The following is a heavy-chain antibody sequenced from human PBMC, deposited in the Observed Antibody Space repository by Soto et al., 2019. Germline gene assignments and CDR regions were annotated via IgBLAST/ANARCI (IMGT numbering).Heavy chain of an antibody. V-gene: IGHV5-51*01. CDR3: AGPLSPGGGYDGFEI. J-gene: IGHJ3*02. Sequence: PGAALKISWKGCGYSFTSYLYGWWGRLPGKGMECMGMIYPGDSDTRYSPSFQGQVTISADKSNSTAYLQWSSLKASDTAMYYCAGPLSPGGGYDGFEIWGKGTMVTASS. D-gene: IGHD2-15*01. CDR2: IYPGDSDT. CDR1: GYSFTSYL.